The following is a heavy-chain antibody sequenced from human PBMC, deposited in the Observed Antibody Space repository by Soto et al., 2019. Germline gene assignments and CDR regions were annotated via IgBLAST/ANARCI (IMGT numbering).Heavy chain of an antibody. CDR2: IGTAADT. J-gene: IGHJ4*02. Sequence: EVQLVESGGGLVQPGGSLRLSCAASGFTFSRYDMYWVRQATGKGLEWVSAIGTAADTYYPASVQGRFIISRENANNSLYLQMNSLRAGDTAVYYCVRARGGEYFGEQLSWGQGTLVTVSS. V-gene: IGHV3-13*04. CDR1: GFTFSRYD. CDR3: VRARGGEYFGEQLS. D-gene: IGHD3-10*01.